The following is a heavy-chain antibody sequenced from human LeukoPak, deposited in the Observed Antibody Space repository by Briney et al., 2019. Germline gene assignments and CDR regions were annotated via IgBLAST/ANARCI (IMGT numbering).Heavy chain of an antibody. J-gene: IGHJ5*02. D-gene: IGHD3-10*01. CDR3: ARHRLTMVRGVSRWFDP. CDR1: GGSFSGYY. CDR2: INHSGST. Sequence: PSETLSLTCAVYGGSFSGYYWSWIRQPPGKGLEWIGEINHSGSTNYNPSLKSRVTISVDMSKNQFSLKLSSVTAADTAVYYCARHRLTMVRGVSRWFDPWGQGTLVTVSS. V-gene: IGHV4-34*01.